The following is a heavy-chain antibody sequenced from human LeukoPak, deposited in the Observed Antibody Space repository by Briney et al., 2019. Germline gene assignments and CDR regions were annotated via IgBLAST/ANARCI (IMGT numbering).Heavy chain of an antibody. CDR3: ARRGHGYGSPFDY. CDR2: IYTGGNT. D-gene: IGHD5-18*01. V-gene: IGHV3-66*04. J-gene: IGHJ4*02. CDR1: GFTFSSYA. Sequence: PGGSLRLSCAASGFTFSSYAMSWVRQAPGKGLEWVSMIYTGGNTFYTDSVKGRFTISRDSSKNTLDLQMNSLRAEDTAVYYCARRGHGYGSPFDYWGQGTLVTVSS.